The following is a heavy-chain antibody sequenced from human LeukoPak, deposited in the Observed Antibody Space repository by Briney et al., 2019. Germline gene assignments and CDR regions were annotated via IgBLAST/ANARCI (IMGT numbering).Heavy chain of an antibody. J-gene: IGHJ3*02. D-gene: IGHD3-3*01. CDR2: INPNSGGT. CDR3: ARDVDFWRGYDACDI. Sequence: ASVKVSCKASGYTFTGYYIHWVRQAPGQGLEWMGWINPNSGGTNYAQKFQGRVTMTRDTSISTAYMELSRLRSDDTAVYYCARDVDFWRGYDACDIWGQGTMVTVSS. CDR1: GYTFTGYY. V-gene: IGHV1-2*02.